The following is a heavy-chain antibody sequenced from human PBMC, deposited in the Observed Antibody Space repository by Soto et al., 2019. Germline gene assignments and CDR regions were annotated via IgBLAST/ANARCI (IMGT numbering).Heavy chain of an antibody. J-gene: IGHJ4*02. D-gene: IGHD1-1*01. V-gene: IGHV1-18*01. Sequence: QVHLVQSGAEVKKPGASVKVSCKGSGYAFTTYGITWVRQAPGKGLEWMGWISAHNGNTNYAQKLQGRVTVTRDTSTSTAYMDLRSRRSDDTAVYYCARGRYGDYWGQGALVTVSS. CDR1: GYAFTTYG. CDR2: ISAHNGNT. CDR3: ARGRYGDY.